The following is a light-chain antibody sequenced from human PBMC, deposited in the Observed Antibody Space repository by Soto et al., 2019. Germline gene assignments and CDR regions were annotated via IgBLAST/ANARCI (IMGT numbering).Light chain of an antibody. J-gene: IGKJ3*01. CDR1: QSVISNY. CDR3: QQYNNWPSFT. Sequence: EIVLTQSPGTLSLSPGERATLSCRASQSVISNYLAWYQQKPGLAPRLLIYGASSRATGIPDRFSGSGSGTDFTLTISRLEPEDFAVYYCQQYNNWPSFTFGPGTKVDIK. CDR2: GAS. V-gene: IGKV3-20*01.